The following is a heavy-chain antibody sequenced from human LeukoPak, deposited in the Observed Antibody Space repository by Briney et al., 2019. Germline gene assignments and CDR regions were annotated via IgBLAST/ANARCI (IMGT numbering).Heavy chain of an antibody. D-gene: IGHD2-15*01. Sequence: SVKVSCKPSGGTFSSYAISWVRQAPGQGLEWMGGIIPIFGTANYAQKFQGRVTITTDESTSTAYMELSSLRSEDTAVYYCARGEGPAATLRYFDYWGQGTLVTVSS. V-gene: IGHV1-69*05. CDR1: GGTFSSYA. CDR3: ARGEGPAATLRYFDY. J-gene: IGHJ4*02. CDR2: IIPIFGTA.